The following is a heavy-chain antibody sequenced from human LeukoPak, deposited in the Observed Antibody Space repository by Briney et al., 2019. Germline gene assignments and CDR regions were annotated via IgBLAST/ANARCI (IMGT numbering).Heavy chain of an antibody. CDR2: INAYNGNT. CDR3: ARDLFWEYYYGSGSYSGYYFDY. D-gene: IGHD3-10*01. J-gene: IGHJ4*02. Sequence: ASVKVSCKASGYTFTSYGISWVRQAPGQGLEWMGWINAYNGNTNYAQKLQGRVTMTTDTSTSTAYMELRSLRSDDTAVYYCARDLFWEYYYGSGSYSGYYFDYWGQGTLVTVSS. V-gene: IGHV1-18*01. CDR1: GYTFTSYG.